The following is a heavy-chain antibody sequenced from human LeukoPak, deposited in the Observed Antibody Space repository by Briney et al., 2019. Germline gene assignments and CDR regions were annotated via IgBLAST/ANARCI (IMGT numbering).Heavy chain of an antibody. V-gene: IGHV3-30-3*01. Sequence: GGSLRLSCAASGFTFSSYAMHWVRQAPGKGLEWVAVISYDGSNKYYADSVKGRFTISRDNSKNTLYLQMNSLRAEDTAVYYCARDRNVYDSSGYYHFDYWGQGTLVTVSS. D-gene: IGHD3-22*01. CDR3: ARDRNVYDSSGYYHFDY. CDR1: GFTFSSYA. CDR2: ISYDGSNK. J-gene: IGHJ4*02.